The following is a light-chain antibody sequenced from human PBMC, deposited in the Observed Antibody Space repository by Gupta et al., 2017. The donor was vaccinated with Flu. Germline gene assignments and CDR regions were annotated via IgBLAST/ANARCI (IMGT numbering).Light chain of an antibody. CDR1: HFIVTY. J-gene: IGKJ2*04. CDR2: AAS. V-gene: IGKV1-39*01. CDR3: QQSDSIPSS. Sequence: DVQLTQSPSSLSASVGDRVTITCQSSHFIVTYLNWYQQKPGKAPELLIYAASSLQSGVPSRFSGSGSGTDFTLTISRLQPEDFATYYCQQSDSIPSSFGQGTKLEI.